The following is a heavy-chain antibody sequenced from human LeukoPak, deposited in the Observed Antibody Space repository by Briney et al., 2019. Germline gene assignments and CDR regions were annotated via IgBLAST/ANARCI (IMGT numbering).Heavy chain of an antibody. J-gene: IGHJ3*02. CDR1: GYSFTSYW. V-gene: IGHV5-51*01. D-gene: IGHD5-18*01. Sequence: GESLQISCKGSGYSFTSYWIGWVRPMPGKGLEWMGIIYPGDSDTRYSPSFQGQVTISADKSISTAYLQWSSLKASDTAMYYCARQAPYSYGYGNDAFDIWGQGTMVTVSS. CDR3: ARQAPYSYGYGNDAFDI. CDR2: IYPGDSDT.